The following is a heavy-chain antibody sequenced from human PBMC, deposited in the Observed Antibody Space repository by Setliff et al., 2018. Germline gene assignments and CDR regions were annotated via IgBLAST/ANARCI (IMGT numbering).Heavy chain of an antibody. CDR1: GYSISSGYY. V-gene: IGHV4-38-2*01. CDR3: ARHFSSSWYFDY. Sequence: SETLSLTCAVSGYSISSGYYWGWIRQPPGEGLELIGYIHHSGSTYYNPSLKSRVTISADTSKNQFSLTLTSVTATDTAVYYCARHFSSSWYFDYWGQGTLVTVSS. CDR2: IHHSGST. D-gene: IGHD6-13*01. J-gene: IGHJ4*02.